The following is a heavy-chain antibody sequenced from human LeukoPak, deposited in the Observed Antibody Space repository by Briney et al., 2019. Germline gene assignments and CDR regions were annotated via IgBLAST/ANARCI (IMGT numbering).Heavy chain of an antibody. CDR1: GDSIRSSHYY. V-gene: IGHV4-39*01. Sequence: PSETLSLTCTVSGDSIRSSHYYWGWIRQPPGKGLEWIGSIYYSGSTYYNPSLKSRVTISVDTSKNQFSLRLSSVTAADTAIYYRARLRLSLGEFHFDYWGQGTLVTVSS. CDR3: ARLRLSLGEFHFDY. CDR2: IYYSGST. D-gene: IGHD3-16*01. J-gene: IGHJ4*02.